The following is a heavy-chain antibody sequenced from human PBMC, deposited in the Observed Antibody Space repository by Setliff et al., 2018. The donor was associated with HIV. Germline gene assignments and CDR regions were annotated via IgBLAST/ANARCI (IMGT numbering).Heavy chain of an antibody. CDR3: ARDGYCGGDCYHDAFDI. CDR2: IYYTGTT. CDR1: RGSISRYY. J-gene: IGHJ3*02. Sequence: PSETLSLTCTVSRGSISRYYWSWIRQPPGKGLEWIGYIYYTGTTNYNPSLKSRVTISVDTSKNQFSLKLSSVTAADTAVYYCARDGYCGGDCYHDAFDIWGQGTMVTVSS. V-gene: IGHV4-59*12. D-gene: IGHD2-21*02.